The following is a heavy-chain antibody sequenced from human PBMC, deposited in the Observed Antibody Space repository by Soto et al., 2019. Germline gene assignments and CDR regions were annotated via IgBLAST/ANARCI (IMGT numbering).Heavy chain of an antibody. CDR3: ARVSGIYYYGMDV. Sequence: SETLSLTWAVSGGSITNSNWWSWVRLPPGKGLEWIGEIYETGSTNYNPSLKSRVTISVDTSKNQFSLKLSSVTAADTAVYYCARVSGIYYYGMDVWGQGTTVTVSS. CDR2: IYETGST. CDR1: GGSITNSNW. J-gene: IGHJ6*02. D-gene: IGHD3-10*01. V-gene: IGHV4-4*02.